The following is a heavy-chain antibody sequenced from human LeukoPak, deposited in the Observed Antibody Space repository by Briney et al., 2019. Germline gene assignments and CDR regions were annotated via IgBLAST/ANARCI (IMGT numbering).Heavy chain of an antibody. V-gene: IGHV5-51*01. CDR2: IHPEDSET. CDR3: ATHPTTATADGAIHI. Sequence: GESLKIYCKGSGYSFTNYWIGWVPQMPGKGLEWMGIIHPEDSETKYSPTFQGQVTISADKSINTAFLQWSSLKASDTAIYYCATHPTTATADGAIHIWGQGTMVTVSS. D-gene: IGHD4-17*01. CDR1: GYSFTNYW. J-gene: IGHJ3*02.